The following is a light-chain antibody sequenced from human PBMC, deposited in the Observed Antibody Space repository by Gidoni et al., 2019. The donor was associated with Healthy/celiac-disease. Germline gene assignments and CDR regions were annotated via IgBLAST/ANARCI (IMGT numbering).Light chain of an antibody. CDR3: QAWDNSTVV. V-gene: IGLV3-1*01. J-gene: IGLJ2*01. CDR2: QDR. Sequence: SYELTQPPSVSVSPGQTASITCSGDKLGDKYASWYQQKPGQSPVLVIYQDRKRPSGIPERFSGSNSGNTATLTISGTQAMDEADYYCQAWDNSTVVFGGGTKLTVL. CDR1: KLGDKY.